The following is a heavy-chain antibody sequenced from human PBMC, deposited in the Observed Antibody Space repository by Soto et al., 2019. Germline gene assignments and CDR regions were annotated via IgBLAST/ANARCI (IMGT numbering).Heavy chain of an antibody. CDR2: IYYSGST. J-gene: IGHJ4*02. D-gene: IGHD2-21*02. V-gene: IGHV4-31*03. CDR3: ARDNPTVTAFDY. Sequence: SETLSLTCTVSGGSISSGGYYWSWIRQHPGKGLEWIGYIYYSGSTYYNPSLKSRVTISVDTSKNQFSLKLSSVTAADTAVYYCARDNPTVTAFDYWGQGTLVTVSS. CDR1: GGSISSGGYY.